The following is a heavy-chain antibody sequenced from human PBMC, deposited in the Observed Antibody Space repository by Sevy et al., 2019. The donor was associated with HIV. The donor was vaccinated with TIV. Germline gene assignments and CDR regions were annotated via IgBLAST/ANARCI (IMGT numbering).Heavy chain of an antibody. CDR1: GFTFSSYW. CDR2: IKQDGSEK. D-gene: IGHD5-18*01. Sequence: GGSLRLSCAASGFTFSSYWMSWVRQAPGKGLEWVANIKQDGSEKYYVDSVKGRFTISRDNAKNTLYLQMNSLRAEDTAVYYCARDMADTAMVNDAFDIWGQGTMVTVSS. J-gene: IGHJ3*02. V-gene: IGHV3-7*03. CDR3: ARDMADTAMVNDAFDI.